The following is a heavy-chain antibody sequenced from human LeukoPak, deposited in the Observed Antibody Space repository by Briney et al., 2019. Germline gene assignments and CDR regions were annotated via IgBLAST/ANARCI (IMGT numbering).Heavy chain of an antibody. V-gene: IGHV3-7*01. CDR2: IKPDGTEE. Sequence: PGGSLRLSCAASGFTFSDSWMSWVRQAPGKGPEWVANIKPDGTEEHYVASVKGRFTVSRDNARKSLYLHMNSLRVEDTAVYYCATYENCVPGDAWGQGTTVSVSS. J-gene: IGHJ6*02. D-gene: IGHD1-1*01. CDR3: ATYENCVPGDA. CDR1: GFTFSDSW.